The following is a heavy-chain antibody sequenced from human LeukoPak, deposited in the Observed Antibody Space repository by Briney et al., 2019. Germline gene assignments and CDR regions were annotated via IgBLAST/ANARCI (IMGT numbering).Heavy chain of an antibody. V-gene: IGHV4-34*01. CDR2: INHSGST. CDR3: ARRLHRVQLWGY. CDR1: GGSFSGYY. J-gene: IGHJ4*02. Sequence: PSETLSLTCAVYGGSFSGYYWSWIRQPPGKGLEWIGEINHSGSTNYNPSLKSRVTISVDTSKNQFSLKLSSVTAADKAVYYCARRLHRVQLWGYWGQGTLVTVSS. D-gene: IGHD5-18*01.